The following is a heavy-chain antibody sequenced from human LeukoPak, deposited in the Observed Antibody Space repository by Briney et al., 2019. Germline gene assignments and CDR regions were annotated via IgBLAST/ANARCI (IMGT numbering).Heavy chain of an antibody. V-gene: IGHV1-18*01. J-gene: IGHJ4*02. CDR1: GYTFTSYG. CDR3: ARDLLAGYYYGSGSRPGFDY. D-gene: IGHD3-10*01. CDR2: ISAYNGNT. Sequence: ASVKVSFKASGYTFTSYGISWVRQAPGQGLEWMGWISAYNGNTNYAQKLQGRVTMTTGTSTSTAYMGLRSLRSDDTAVYYCARDLLAGYYYGSGSRPGFDYWGQGTLVTVSS.